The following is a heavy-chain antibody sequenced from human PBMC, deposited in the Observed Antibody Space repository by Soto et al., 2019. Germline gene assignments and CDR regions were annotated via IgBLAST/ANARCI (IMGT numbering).Heavy chain of an antibody. CDR2: IIPILGIA. D-gene: IGHD4-17*01. V-gene: IGHV1-69*08. Sequence: QVQLVQSGAEVKKPGSSVKVSCKASGGTFSSYTISWVRQAPGQGLEWMGRIIPILGIANYAQKFQGRVTITADNSTSPAYMELSSLRSEDTAVSYCATDHGYGDYEWYFDLWGRGTLDTVSS. CDR3: ATDHGYGDYEWYFDL. CDR1: GGTFSSYT. J-gene: IGHJ2*01.